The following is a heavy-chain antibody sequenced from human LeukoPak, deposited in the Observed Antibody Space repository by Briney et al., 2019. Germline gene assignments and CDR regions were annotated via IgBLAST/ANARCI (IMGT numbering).Heavy chain of an antibody. CDR2: IYSGGST. Sequence: GGSLRLSCAASGFTVSSNYMSWVRQAPGKGLEWVSVIYSGGSTYYADSVKGRFTISRDNAKNSLYLQMNSLRAEDTAVYYCARDRKYYYDSSGYPRSHFDYWGQGTLVTVSS. D-gene: IGHD3-22*01. CDR1: GFTVSSNY. V-gene: IGHV3-66*01. J-gene: IGHJ4*02. CDR3: ARDRKYYYDSSGYPRSHFDY.